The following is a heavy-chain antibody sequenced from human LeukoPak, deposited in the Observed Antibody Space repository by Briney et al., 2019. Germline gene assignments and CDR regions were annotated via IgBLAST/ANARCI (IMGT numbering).Heavy chain of an antibody. D-gene: IGHD4-17*01. V-gene: IGHV4-59*01. CDR2: NYYSGYT. CDR1: GRSITIFC. Sequence: SANLSLTGTGFGRSITIFCWGWIRQPQGKGLERIVYNYYSGYTSYNPSLKSQVTISVDTSKNQFSLKVRSVTAADTAVYYCARDHGEGMDVWGQGTTVTVSS. J-gene: IGHJ6*02. CDR3: ARDHGEGMDV.